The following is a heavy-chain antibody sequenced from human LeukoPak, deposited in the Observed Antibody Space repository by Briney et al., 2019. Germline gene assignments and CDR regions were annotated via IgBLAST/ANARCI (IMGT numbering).Heavy chain of an antibody. CDR2: ISAYNGNT. D-gene: IGHD2-15*01. J-gene: IGHJ4*02. Sequence: ASVKVSCKASGYTFTSYGISWVRQAPGHGLEWMGWISAYNGNTNYVQKLQGKVTMTTDTSTSTAYMELRSLRSDDTAVYYCARDGRRYCSGGSCHIDYWGQGTLVTVSS. CDR1: GYTFTSYG. CDR3: ARDGRRYCSGGSCHIDY. V-gene: IGHV1-18*01.